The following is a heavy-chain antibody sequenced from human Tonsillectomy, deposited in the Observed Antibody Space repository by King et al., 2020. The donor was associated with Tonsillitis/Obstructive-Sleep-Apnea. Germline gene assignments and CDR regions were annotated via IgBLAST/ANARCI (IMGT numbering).Heavy chain of an antibody. J-gene: IGHJ4*02. CDR2: IYYSGTT. CDR1: GGSISNGDYY. Sequence: QLQESGPGLVIPSQTLSLTCTVSGGSISNGDYYWGWIRQHPGKGLEWIGHIYYSGTTYYNPSLKSRLTISVDTSMNQFSLRLSSVTAADTAVYYCARNRGAMATLDYWGQETLVTVSS. D-gene: IGHD3-10*01. V-gene: IGHV4-31*03. CDR3: ARNRGAMATLDY.